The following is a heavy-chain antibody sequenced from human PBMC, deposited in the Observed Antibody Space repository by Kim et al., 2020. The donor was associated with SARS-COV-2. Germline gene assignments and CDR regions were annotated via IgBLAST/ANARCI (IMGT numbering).Heavy chain of an antibody. CDR3: AKAYSSGWYYYYYYMDV. CDR1: GFTFDDYA. CDR2: ISGDGGST. J-gene: IGHJ6*03. V-gene: IGHV3-43*02. D-gene: IGHD6-19*01. Sequence: GGSLRLSCAASGFTFDDYAMHWVRQAPGKGLEWVSLISGDGGSTYYADSVKGRFTISRDNSKNSLYLQMNSLRTEDTALYYCAKAYSSGWYYYYYYMDVWGKGTTVTVSS.